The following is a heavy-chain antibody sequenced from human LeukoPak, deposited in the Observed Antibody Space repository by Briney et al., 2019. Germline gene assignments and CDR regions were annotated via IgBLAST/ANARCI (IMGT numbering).Heavy chain of an antibody. V-gene: IGHV4-39*01. Sequence: SETLSLTCTVSGGSISTSYYWGWIRQPPGKGLEWIGSIYYSGTTYHNPSLKSRVTISVDTSKNQFSLKLSSVTVADTAVYYCARSSNGVSRFDYWGQGTLVTVSS. J-gene: IGHJ4*02. CDR2: IYYSGTT. CDR3: ARSSNGVSRFDY. D-gene: IGHD2-8*01. CDR1: GGSISTSYY.